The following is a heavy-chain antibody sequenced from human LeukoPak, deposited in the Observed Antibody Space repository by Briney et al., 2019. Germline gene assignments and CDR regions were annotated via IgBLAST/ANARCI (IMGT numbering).Heavy chain of an antibody. Sequence: GGSLRLSCAASGFTFSSHGMHWVRQAPGKGLEWVAVIWYDGSNKYYADSVKGRFTISRDNSKNTLWLQMDSLRAEDTALYYCVGWGPDRGVDYWGQGTLVTVSS. CDR2: IWYDGSNK. V-gene: IGHV3-33*01. D-gene: IGHD3-16*01. J-gene: IGHJ4*02. CDR1: GFTFSSHG. CDR3: VGWGPDRGVDY.